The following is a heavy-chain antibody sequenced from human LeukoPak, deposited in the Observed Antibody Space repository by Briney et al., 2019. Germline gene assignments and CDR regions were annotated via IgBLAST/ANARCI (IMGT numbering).Heavy chain of an antibody. J-gene: IGHJ4*02. Sequence: PGGSLRLSCSASGFTFSAYAMHWVRQAPGKRLQYVSGITGNGVSTYYADSVKGRFTISRDNSKNTLYLQMSSLRAEDTSLYYCVKDRGDIVVVVAATGHYWGQGTLVTVSS. CDR3: VKDRGDIVVVVAATGHY. CDR2: ITGNGVST. CDR1: GFTFSAYA. V-gene: IGHV3-64D*06. D-gene: IGHD2-15*01.